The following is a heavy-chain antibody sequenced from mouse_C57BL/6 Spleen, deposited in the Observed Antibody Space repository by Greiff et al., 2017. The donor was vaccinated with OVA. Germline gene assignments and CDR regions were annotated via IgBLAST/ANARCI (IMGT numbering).Heavy chain of an antibody. CDR1: GYTFTSYW. CDR2: IHPNSGST. CDR3: ARERDYDYAFDY. Sequence: QVQLKQPGAELVKPGASVKLSCKASGYTFTSYWMHWVKQRPGQGLEWIGMIHPNSGSTNYNEKFKSKATLTVDKSSSTAYMQLSSLTSEDSAVYYCARERDYDYAFDYWGQGTTLTVSS. D-gene: IGHD2-4*01. V-gene: IGHV1-64*01. J-gene: IGHJ2*01.